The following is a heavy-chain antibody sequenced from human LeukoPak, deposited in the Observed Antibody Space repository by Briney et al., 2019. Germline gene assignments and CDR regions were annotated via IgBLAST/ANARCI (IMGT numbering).Heavy chain of an antibody. CDR1: GYTFTSYA. CDR3: ARDYSLGQLWYLGPLSPAKYYMDV. D-gene: IGHD5-18*01. J-gene: IGHJ6*03. CDR2: INTNTGNP. V-gene: IGHV7-4-1*02. Sequence: ASVKVSCKASGYTFTSYAMNWVRQAPGQGLEWMGWINTNTGNPTYAQGFTGRFVFSLDTSVSTAYLQISSLKAEDTAVYYCARDYSLGQLWYLGPLSPAKYYMDVWGKGTTVTVSS.